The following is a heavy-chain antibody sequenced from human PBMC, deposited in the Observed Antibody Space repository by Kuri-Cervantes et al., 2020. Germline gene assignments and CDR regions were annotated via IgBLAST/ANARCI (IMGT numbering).Heavy chain of an antibody. CDR2: IHKDGRQT. CDR3: ARDLEGYDWGGMDV. CDR1: GFRFSEHW. D-gene: IGHD5-12*01. Sequence: GGSLRLSCASAGFRFSEHWMSWVRQAPERGLEWVANIHKDGRQTYYVDSVKGRFTISRDNSKNTLYLQMNSLRAEDTAVYYCARDLEGYDWGGMDVWGQGTTVTVSS. J-gene: IGHJ6*02. V-gene: IGHV3-7*01.